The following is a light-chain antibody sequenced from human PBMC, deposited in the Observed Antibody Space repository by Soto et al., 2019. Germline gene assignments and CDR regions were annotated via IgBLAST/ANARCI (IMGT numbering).Light chain of an antibody. CDR3: QQYGSSRPIT. J-gene: IGKJ5*01. Sequence: EILLTQSPGTLSLSPGERATLSCRASQSVSSSYLAWYQQKPGQAPRLLIYGASSRATGIPDRFSGSGSGTDFTLTISRLEPEDFAVYYCQQYGSSRPITFGQGTRLEIK. V-gene: IGKV3-20*01. CDR2: GAS. CDR1: QSVSSSY.